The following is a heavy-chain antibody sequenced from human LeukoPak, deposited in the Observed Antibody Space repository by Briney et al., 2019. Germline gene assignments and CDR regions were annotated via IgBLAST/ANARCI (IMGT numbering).Heavy chain of an antibody. CDR1: GFTFSSYG. V-gene: IGHV3-30*02. CDR2: IRYDGSNE. D-gene: IGHD6-13*01. Sequence: GGSLRLSCAASGFTFSSYGMHWVRQAPGKGLEWVAFIRYDGSNEYYADSVKGRFTISRDNSKNTLYLQMNSLRAEDTAVYYCAKDGYIAEHGFDYWGQGTLVTVSS. CDR3: AKDGYIAEHGFDY. J-gene: IGHJ4*02.